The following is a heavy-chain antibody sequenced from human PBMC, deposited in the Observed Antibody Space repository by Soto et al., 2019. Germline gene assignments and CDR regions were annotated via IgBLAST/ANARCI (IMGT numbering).Heavy chain of an antibody. D-gene: IGHD1-26*01. J-gene: IGHJ6*02. CDR1: GYSFTSYW. Sequence: GESLKISCKGSGYSFTSYWISWVRQMPGKGLEWMGRIDPSDSYTNYSPSFQGHVTISADKSISTAYLQWSSLKASDTAMYYCARQVVGATNTAGGYYYGTDVWGQGTTVTVSS. V-gene: IGHV5-10-1*01. CDR2: IDPSDSYT. CDR3: ARQVVGATNTAGGYYYGTDV.